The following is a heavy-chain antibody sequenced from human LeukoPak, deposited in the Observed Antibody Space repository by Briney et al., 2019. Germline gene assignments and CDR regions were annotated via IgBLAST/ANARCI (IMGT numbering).Heavy chain of an antibody. CDR3: AREEYYDFWSGYLDYYYGMDV. D-gene: IGHD3-3*01. CDR2: INPSSGGT. V-gene: IGHV1-2*02. J-gene: IGHJ6*02. CDR1: GYTFTGYY. Sequence: ASVKVSCKASGYTFTGYYMHWVRQAPGQGLEWMGWINPSSGGTNYAQKFQGRVTMTRDTSISTAYMELSRLRSDDTAVYYCAREEYYDFWSGYLDYYYGMDVWGQGTTVTVSS.